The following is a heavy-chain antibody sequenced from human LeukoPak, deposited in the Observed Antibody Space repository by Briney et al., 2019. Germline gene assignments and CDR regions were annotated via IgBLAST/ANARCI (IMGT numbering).Heavy chain of an antibody. CDR3: ARVVVRGVIAWGY. CDR2: MNPNSGNT. D-gene: IGHD3-10*01. CDR1: GYTFTSYD. V-gene: IGHV1-8*01. J-gene: IGHJ4*02. Sequence: ASVRVSCKASGYTFTSYDINWVRQATGQGLEWMGWMNPNSGNTGYAQKFQGRVTMTRNTSISTAYMELSSLRSEDTAVYYCARVVVRGVIAWGYWGQGTLVTVSS.